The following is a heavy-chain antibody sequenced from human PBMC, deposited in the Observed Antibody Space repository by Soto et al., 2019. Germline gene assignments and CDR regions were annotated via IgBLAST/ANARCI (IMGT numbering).Heavy chain of an antibody. Sequence: EVQLVESGGGLVQPGGSLRLSCTASRFTFSVYWMSWVRQAPGKGLEWVANIRHDGSEKFYVDSVKGRFTVSRDNDKNSLYLQMNSLIGEDTAVYYCARDTLSAFDVWGQGTMVTVSS. CDR2: IRHDGSEK. D-gene: IGHD3-16*01. V-gene: IGHV3-7*01. CDR1: RFTFSVYW. J-gene: IGHJ3*01. CDR3: ARDTLSAFDV.